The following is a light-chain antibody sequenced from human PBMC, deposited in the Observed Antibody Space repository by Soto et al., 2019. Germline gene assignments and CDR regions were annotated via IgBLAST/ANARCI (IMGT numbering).Light chain of an antibody. CDR3: QQDSSFPIT. J-gene: IGKJ5*01. CDR1: QDVGTW. V-gene: IGKV1-12*01. Sequence: DIHMTQSPPSVSASVGDRVTITCRASQDVGTWLAWYQQKPGKAPALLIHGASSLQSGVPPRYSGSGYGTDFTLTISSLQPEDLETYYCQQDSSFPITFGQGTRLEIK. CDR2: GAS.